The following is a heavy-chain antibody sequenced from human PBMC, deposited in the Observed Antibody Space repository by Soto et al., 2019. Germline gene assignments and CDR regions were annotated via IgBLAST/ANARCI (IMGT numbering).Heavy chain of an antibody. J-gene: IGHJ1*01. CDR1: GFTFSSYA. D-gene: IGHD1-20*01. V-gene: IGHV3-23*01. Sequence: EVQLLESGGGLVQPGGSLRLSCAASGFTFSSYAMSWVRQAPGKGLEWVSAISGSGGSTYYADSVKGRFTISRDNSKSTLYLKMKSLRAADTAVYYCAKNITGNEGAGCFQHSGQGTLVTVSS. CDR3: AKNITGNEGAGCFQH. CDR2: ISGSGGST.